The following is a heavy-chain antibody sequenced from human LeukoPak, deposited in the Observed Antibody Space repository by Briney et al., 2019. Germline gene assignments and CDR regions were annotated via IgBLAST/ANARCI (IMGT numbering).Heavy chain of an antibody. J-gene: IGHJ4*02. Sequence: ASVKVSCKASGYTFTGYYMHWVRQAPGQGLEWMGWINPNSGGTNYAQKFQGRVTMTRDTSISTAYMELSRLRSDDTAVYYCARADIVGATFYFDYWGQGTLVTVSS. D-gene: IGHD1-26*01. CDR2: INPNSGGT. CDR3: ARADIVGATFYFDY. V-gene: IGHV1-2*02. CDR1: GYTFTGYY.